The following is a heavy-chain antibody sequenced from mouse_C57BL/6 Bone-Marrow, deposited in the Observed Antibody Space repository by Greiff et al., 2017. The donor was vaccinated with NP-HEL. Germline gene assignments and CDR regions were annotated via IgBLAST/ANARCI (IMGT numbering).Heavy chain of an antibody. D-gene: IGHD2-2*01. V-gene: IGHV7-1*01. Sequence: EVKLVESGGGLVQSGRSLRLSCATSGFTFSDFYMEWVRQAPGKGLEWIAASRNKANDYTTEYSASVKGRFIVSRDTSQSILYRQMNALRAEDTAIYYCARDYGYDGGFAYWGQGTLVTVSA. CDR1: GFTFSDFY. CDR3: ARDYGYDGGFAY. J-gene: IGHJ3*01. CDR2: SRNKANDYTT.